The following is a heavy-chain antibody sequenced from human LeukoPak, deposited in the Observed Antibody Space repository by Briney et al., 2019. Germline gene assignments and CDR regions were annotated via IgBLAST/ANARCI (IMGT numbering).Heavy chain of an antibody. CDR3: ARKRDTASLGAFDI. CDR2: VRLIRTT. Sequence: AEPLTLTCCVSVGSIRASTNFGAWNSSNYCCCIRHAPGTTLEGDWGVRLIRTTYYHPSLQIRLPISGDTSKNQFSLEVTSVTASDVALYYCARKRDTASLGAFDIWGQGTMVTV. D-gene: IGHD5-18*01. J-gene: IGHJ3*02. V-gene: IGHV4-39*01. CDR1: VGSIRASTNFGAWNSSNY.